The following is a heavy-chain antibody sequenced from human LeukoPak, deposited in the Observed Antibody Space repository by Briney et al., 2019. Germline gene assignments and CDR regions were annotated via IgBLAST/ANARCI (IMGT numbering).Heavy chain of an antibody. D-gene: IGHD5-24*01. CDR1: GYTFTSYD. CDR3: ARSGRWLQFNIDWFDP. J-gene: IGHJ5*02. Sequence: ASVKVSCKASGYTFTSYDINWVRQATGQGLEWMGWMNPNSGNTGYAQKFQGRVTITRNTSISTAYMELSSLRSEDTAVYYCARSGRWLQFNIDWFDPWGQGTLVTVSS. V-gene: IGHV1-8*03. CDR2: MNPNSGNT.